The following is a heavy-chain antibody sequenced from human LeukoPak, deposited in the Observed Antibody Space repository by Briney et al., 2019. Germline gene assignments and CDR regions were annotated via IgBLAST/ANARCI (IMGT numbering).Heavy chain of an antibody. CDR1: GGSISSSSYY. CDR3: ARTEIDYDSSGYYDNWFDP. V-gene: IGHV4-39*01. Sequence: PSETLSLTCTVSGGSISSSSYYWGWIRQPPGKGLEWIGSIYYSGSTYYNPSLKSRVTISVDTSKNQFSLKLSSVTAADTAAYYCARTEIDYDSSGYYDNWFDPRGQGTLVTVSS. D-gene: IGHD3-22*01. CDR2: IYYSGST. J-gene: IGHJ5*02.